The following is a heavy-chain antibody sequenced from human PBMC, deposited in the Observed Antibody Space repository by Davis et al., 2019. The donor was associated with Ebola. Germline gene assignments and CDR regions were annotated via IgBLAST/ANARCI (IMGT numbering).Heavy chain of an antibody. CDR1: GFIFSDYA. J-gene: IGHJ4*02. Sequence: PGGSLRLSCAASGFIFSDYAMHWVRQAPGKGLEWVAVISYDGSKTDYADSVKGRFSISRDNSKNTLYVQMNSLRPEDTAVYYCARGGGYSGVLFHFDYWGQGTQVTVSS. V-gene: IGHV3-30-3*01. CDR2: ISYDGSKT. D-gene: IGHD1-26*01. CDR3: ARGGGYSGVLFHFDY.